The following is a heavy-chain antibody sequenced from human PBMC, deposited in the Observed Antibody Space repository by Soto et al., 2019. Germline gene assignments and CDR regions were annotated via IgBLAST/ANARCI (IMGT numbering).Heavy chain of an antibody. V-gene: IGHV1-2*02. CDR1: GYTFTGYY. CDR2: INPNSGGT. Sequence: ASVKLSCKASGYTFTGYYMHWVREALGQGLEWLGWINPNSGGTNYAQNSQGRVTMTRATSISTAHMELSRLRSDDTDVYSCARLSGYDFWSGSLPFGYWGQGTLVTVSS. CDR3: ARLSGYDFWSGSLPFGY. J-gene: IGHJ4*02. D-gene: IGHD3-3*01.